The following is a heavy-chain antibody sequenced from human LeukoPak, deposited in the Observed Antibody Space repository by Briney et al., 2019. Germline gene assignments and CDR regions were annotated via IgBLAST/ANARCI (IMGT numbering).Heavy chain of an antibody. CDR2: INPDSGGT. V-gene: IGHV1-2*02. Sequence: PGGSLRLSCAASGFTFSSYGIHWVRQAPGQGLEWMGWINPDSGGTHYAQKFQGRVTMTRDTSISTAYMELSRLRSDDTAVYYCARDPYDSSAYFDYWGQGTLVTVSS. CDR3: ARDPYDSSAYFDY. J-gene: IGHJ4*02. CDR1: GFTFSSYG. D-gene: IGHD3-22*01.